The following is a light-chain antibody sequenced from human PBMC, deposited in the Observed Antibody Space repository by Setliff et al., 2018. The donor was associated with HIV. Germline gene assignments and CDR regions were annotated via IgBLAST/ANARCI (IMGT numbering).Light chain of an antibody. CDR1: LSVLYASNNKNY. Sequence: DVVLTQSPDSLAVSLDERATINCTSRLSVLYASNNKNYLAWYQQKPGQPPKLLIYGASTRESGVPDRFSGSGSGTDFTLTVSSLQAEDVSVYYCQQYYHSPPTFGGGTKVDIK. CDR2: GAS. CDR3: QQYYHSPPT. J-gene: IGKJ4*01. V-gene: IGKV4-1*01.